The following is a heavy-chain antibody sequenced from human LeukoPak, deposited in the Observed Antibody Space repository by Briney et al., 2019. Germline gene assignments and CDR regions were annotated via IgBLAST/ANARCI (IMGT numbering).Heavy chain of an antibody. CDR3: ARNQMAKNWFDP. D-gene: IGHD2-8*01. CDR1: GYTFIDYY. Sequence: ASVKVSCKASGYTFIDYYIHLVRQAPGQGLEWMGWINPKTGGPKYAQKFQGRLTMTRDTSINTVYMELTRLTSDDTAVYYCARNQMAKNWFDPWGRGTLITVSS. J-gene: IGHJ5*02. V-gene: IGHV1-2*02. CDR2: INPKTGGP.